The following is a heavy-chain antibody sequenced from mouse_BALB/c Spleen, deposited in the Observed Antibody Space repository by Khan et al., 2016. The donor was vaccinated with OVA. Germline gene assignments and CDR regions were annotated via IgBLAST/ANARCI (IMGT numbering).Heavy chain of an antibody. CDR2: ISSGGTYT. V-gene: IGHV5-6*01. CDR1: GFSFSSYS. Sequence: EVQLQESGGGLVRPGGSLKLSCAASGFSFSSYSMSWVRQTPDKRLEWVATISSGGTYTYYPDSVKGRFTISRDNAKNPLYLQMSSLKSEDTAMYYCPRHRGDYGHNPDLDYWGQGTTLTVSS. D-gene: IGHD2-13*01. J-gene: IGHJ2*01. CDR3: PRHRGDYGHNPDLDY.